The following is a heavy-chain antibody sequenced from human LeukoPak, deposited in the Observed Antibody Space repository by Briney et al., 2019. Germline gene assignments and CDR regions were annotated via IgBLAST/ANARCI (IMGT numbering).Heavy chain of an antibody. CDR1: GLTFSSYG. CDR2: ISYDGSNK. V-gene: IGHV3-30*03. J-gene: IGHJ4*02. Sequence: QPGRSLRLSCAASGLTFSSYGMPWVRQAPGKGLEWVAVISYDGSNKYYADSVKGRFTISRDNSKNTLYLQMNSLRAEDTAVYYCAREGSGSSWTAFDYWGQGALVTVSS. CDR3: AREGSGSSWTAFDY. D-gene: IGHD2-15*01.